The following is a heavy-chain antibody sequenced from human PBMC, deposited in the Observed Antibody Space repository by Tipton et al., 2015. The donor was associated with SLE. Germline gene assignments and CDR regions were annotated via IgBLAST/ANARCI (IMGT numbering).Heavy chain of an antibody. D-gene: IGHD2-15*01. CDR2: VDFSGIT. Sequence: LRLSCTVSGASLTTHYWSWIRPPPGKGLEWIGYVDFSGITNYNPSPKSRVTMSIDTSKNQFALMVSSVTTAATAVYYCARARREVVVGDYWGQGTLSTVSS. V-gene: IGHV4-59*11. CDR1: GASLTTHY. J-gene: IGHJ4*02. CDR3: ARARREVVVGDY.